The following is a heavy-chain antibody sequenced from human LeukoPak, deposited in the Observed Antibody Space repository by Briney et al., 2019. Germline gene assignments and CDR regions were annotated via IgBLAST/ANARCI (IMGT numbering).Heavy chain of an antibody. D-gene: IGHD2-8*01. CDR1: GYTFTIYA. CDR2: INAGNGNT. Sequence: ASVKVSCKASGYTFTIYAMHWVRQAPGQRLEWMGWINAGNGNTKYSQKFQGRVTITRDTSASTAYMELSSLRSEDTAVYYCARLHCTNGVCYRYFDYWGQGTLVTVSS. V-gene: IGHV1-3*01. J-gene: IGHJ4*02. CDR3: ARLHCTNGVCYRYFDY.